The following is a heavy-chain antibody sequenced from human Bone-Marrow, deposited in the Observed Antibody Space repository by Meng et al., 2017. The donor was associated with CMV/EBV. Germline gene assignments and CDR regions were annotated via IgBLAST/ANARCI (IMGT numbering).Heavy chain of an antibody. CDR3: AREYCGHDARCPGGWYYDL. J-gene: IGHJ2*01. D-gene: IGHD2-21*01. Sequence: FSSYDFHWVRQAPGEGLEWVSAIGVAGDTYYRDSLRGRFTISRENAKSSLYLQMNSLRDGDTAVYFCAREYCGHDARCPGGWYYDLWGRGTLVTVSS. CDR1: FSSYD. V-gene: IGHV3-13*01. CDR2: IGVAGDT.